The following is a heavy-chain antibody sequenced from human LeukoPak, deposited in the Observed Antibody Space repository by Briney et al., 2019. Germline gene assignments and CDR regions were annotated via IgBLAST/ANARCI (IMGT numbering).Heavy chain of an antibody. CDR2: MNHSGST. V-gene: IGHV4-34*01. D-gene: IGHD3-9*01. CDR3: ARGRHYYDILTGTSRYNWFDP. Sequence: SETLSLTCAVYGGSFSGYHWNWIRQPPGKGVEWMGEMNHSGSTNYNPSLNSRVTISVDTSKTQFSLKLSSVTTADTAVYYCARGRHYYDILTGTSRYNWFDPWGQGTLVTVSS. J-gene: IGHJ5*02. CDR1: GGSFSGYH.